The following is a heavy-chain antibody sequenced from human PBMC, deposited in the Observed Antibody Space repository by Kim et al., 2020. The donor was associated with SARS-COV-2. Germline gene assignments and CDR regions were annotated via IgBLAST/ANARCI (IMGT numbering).Heavy chain of an antibody. CDR3: ARDLDSSLDP. CDR2: P. J-gene: IGHJ5*02. V-gene: IGHV4-4*02. D-gene: IGHD2-15*01. Sequence: PNHNPALKSRVTISVDKSKNQFSLKLSSVTAADTAVYYCARDLDSSLDPWGQGTLVTVSS.